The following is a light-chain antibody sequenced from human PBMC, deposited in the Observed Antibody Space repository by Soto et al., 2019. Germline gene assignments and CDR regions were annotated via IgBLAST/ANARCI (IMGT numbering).Light chain of an antibody. V-gene: IGLV2-14*03. J-gene: IGLJ1*01. CDR3: SSFTSNRIYV. CDR2: GVT. Sequence: QSVLTQPTSVSGSPGQSITISCTGNHNDIGTYDYVSWYQQHPGRAPRLLIHGVTTRPSGISGRFSASKSGLTASLTISGLQPEDEADYYCSSFTSNRIYVLGPGTKATVL. CDR1: HNDIGTYDY.